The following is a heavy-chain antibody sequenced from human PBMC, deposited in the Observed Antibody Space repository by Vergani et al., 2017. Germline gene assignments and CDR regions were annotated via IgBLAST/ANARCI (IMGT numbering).Heavy chain of an antibody. J-gene: IGHJ6*02. V-gene: IGHV5-51*01. Sequence: EVQLVQSGAEVKKPGESLKISCKGSGYSFTSYWIGWVRQMPGKGLEWMGIIYPGDSDTRYSPSFQGQVTISADKSISTAYLQWSSLKASDTAMYYRARHLAGGIAVAGTTPYYYGMDVWGQGTTVTVSS. CDR1: GYSFTSYW. CDR2: IYPGDSDT. D-gene: IGHD6-19*01. CDR3: ARHLAGGIAVAGTTPYYYGMDV.